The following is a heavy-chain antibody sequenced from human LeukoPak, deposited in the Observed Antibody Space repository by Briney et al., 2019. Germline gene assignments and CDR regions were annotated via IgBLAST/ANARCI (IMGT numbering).Heavy chain of an antibody. V-gene: IGHV3-53*01. CDR2: IYSGGST. CDR1: GFTVSSNY. CDR3: AREGRSLGPYYFDY. J-gene: IGHJ4*02. D-gene: IGHD3-16*02. Sequence: PGGSLRLSCAASGFTVSSNYMNWVRQAPGKGLEWVSVIYSGGSTYYADSVKGRFTISRDNSKNTLYLQMNSLRAEDTAVYYCAREGRSLGPYYFDYWGQGTLVTVSS.